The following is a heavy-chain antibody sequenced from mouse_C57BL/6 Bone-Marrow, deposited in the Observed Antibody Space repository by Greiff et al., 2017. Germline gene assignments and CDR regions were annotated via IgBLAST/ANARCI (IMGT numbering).Heavy chain of an antibody. CDR3: ARRARGYAMDY. J-gene: IGHJ4*01. Sequence: EVQGVESGGGLVQPGGSLKLSCAASGFTFSDYYMYWVRQTPEKRLEWVAYISNGGGSTYYPDTVKGRFTISRDNAKNTLYLQMSRLKSEDTAMYYCARRARGYAMDYWGQGTSVTVSS. D-gene: IGHD3-3*01. V-gene: IGHV5-12*01. CDR1: GFTFSDYY. CDR2: ISNGGGST.